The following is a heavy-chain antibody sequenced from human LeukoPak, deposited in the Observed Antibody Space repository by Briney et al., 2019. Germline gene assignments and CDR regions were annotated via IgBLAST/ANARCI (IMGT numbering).Heavy chain of an antibody. CDR3: TRLLHDSRGYYYFDY. Sequence: PSETLSLTCTVSGGSISSYYWSWIRQPPGKGLEWIGYIYYSGSTNYNPSLKSRVTISVDTSKNQFSLKLNSVTAADTAVYFCTRLLHDSRGYYYFDYWGQGTLATVSS. V-gene: IGHV4-59*08. J-gene: IGHJ4*01. CDR2: IYYSGST. D-gene: IGHD3-22*01. CDR1: GGSISSYY.